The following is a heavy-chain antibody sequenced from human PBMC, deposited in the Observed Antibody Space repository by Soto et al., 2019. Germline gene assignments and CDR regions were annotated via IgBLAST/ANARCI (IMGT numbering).Heavy chain of an antibody. Sequence: GESLKISCKGSGYSFTSYWIGWVRQMPGKGLEWMGIIYPGDSDTRYSPSFQGQVTISADKSISTAYLQWSSLKASDTAMYYCARLSYDSSGYPSAYYYYGMDVWGQGTTVTVSS. CDR1: GYSFTSYW. J-gene: IGHJ6*02. CDR2: IYPGDSDT. CDR3: ARLSYDSSGYPSAYYYYGMDV. D-gene: IGHD3-22*01. V-gene: IGHV5-51*01.